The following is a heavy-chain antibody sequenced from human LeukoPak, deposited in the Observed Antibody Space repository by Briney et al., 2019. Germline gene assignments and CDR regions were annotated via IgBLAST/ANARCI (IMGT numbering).Heavy chain of an antibody. CDR2: ISYDGSNK. CDR3: ATVQEGYYDSSGPDY. CDR1: GFTFSSYG. J-gene: IGHJ4*02. Sequence: GGSLRLSCAASGFTFSSYGMHWVRQAPGKGLEWVAVISYDGSNKYYADSVKGRFTISRDNSKNTLYLQMNSLRAEDTAVYYCATVQEGYYDSSGPDYWGQGTLVTVSS. D-gene: IGHD3-22*01. V-gene: IGHV3-30*03.